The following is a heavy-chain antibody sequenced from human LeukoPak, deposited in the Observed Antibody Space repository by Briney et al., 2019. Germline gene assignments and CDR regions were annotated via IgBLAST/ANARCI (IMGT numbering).Heavy chain of an antibody. D-gene: IGHD1-1*01. CDR3: AKDIEGLSTTDYYGMDV. Sequence: PGGSLRLSCAASGFSFDDYAIHWVRQAPGKGLEWVSGISWNTGIIGYVDSVKGRFTISRDNAKNSLYLQMNSLRAEDTALYYCAKDIEGLSTTDYYGMDVWGQGTTVTVSS. V-gene: IGHV3-9*01. CDR2: ISWNTGII. J-gene: IGHJ6*02. CDR1: GFSFDDYA.